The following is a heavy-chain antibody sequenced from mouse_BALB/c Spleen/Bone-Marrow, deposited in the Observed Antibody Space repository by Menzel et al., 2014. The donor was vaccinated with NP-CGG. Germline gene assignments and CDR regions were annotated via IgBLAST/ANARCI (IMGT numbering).Heavy chain of an antibody. CDR3: VRRVQLDY. Sequence: EVKLVESGGGLVKPGGSPKLSCAASGFAFSSYDMSWVRQTPEKRLEWVATISSGGSYTYYPDSVKGRFTISRDNARNTLYLQMSSLRSEDTALYYCVRRVQLDYWGQGTTLTVSS. CDR2: ISSGGSYT. J-gene: IGHJ2*01. V-gene: IGHV5-9*02. CDR1: GFAFSSYD.